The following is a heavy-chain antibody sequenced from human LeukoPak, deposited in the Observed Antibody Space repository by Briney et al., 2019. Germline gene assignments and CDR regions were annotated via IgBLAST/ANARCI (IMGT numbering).Heavy chain of an antibody. V-gene: IGHV3-53*01. Sequence: QLGGSLRLSCAASGFTVSSNFMTWVRQAPGKGLEWVSVIYSGGSTYYADSVKGRFTISRDNSKNTLYLQMNSLRAEDTAVYYCAIWFGELSGSWGQGTLVTVSS. CDR3: AIWFGELSGS. CDR1: GFTVSSNF. CDR2: IYSGGST. D-gene: IGHD3-10*01. J-gene: IGHJ5*02.